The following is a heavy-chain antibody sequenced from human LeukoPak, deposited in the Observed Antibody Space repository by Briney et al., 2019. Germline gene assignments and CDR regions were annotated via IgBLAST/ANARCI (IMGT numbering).Heavy chain of an antibody. CDR2: ISGSGGST. Sequence: PGGSLRLSCAASGFTFSSYAMSWVRQAPGKGLEWVSAISGSGGSTYYADSVKGRFTISRDNSKNTLYLQMNSLRAEDTAVYYCARTTHYDPSKYAFDIWGQGTMVTVSS. D-gene: IGHD3-3*01. CDR1: GFTFSSYA. V-gene: IGHV3-23*01. CDR3: ARTTHYDPSKYAFDI. J-gene: IGHJ3*02.